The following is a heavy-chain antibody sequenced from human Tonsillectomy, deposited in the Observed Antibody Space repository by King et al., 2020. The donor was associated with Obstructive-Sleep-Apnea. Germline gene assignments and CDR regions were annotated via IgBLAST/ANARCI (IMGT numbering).Heavy chain of an antibody. CDR3: ARGVTVVTRGRQTMGWFDP. D-gene: IGHD4-23*01. Sequence: VQLQESGPGLVKPSETLSLTCTVSGGSIRSYFWSWIRQPPGKGLEWIGYIYDSGSTDYNPSLKSRVTISVDTSKNQFSLKLSSVTAADTAVYYCARGVTVVTRGRQTMGWFDPWGQGTLVTVSS. V-gene: IGHV4-59*01. CDR2: IYDSGST. J-gene: IGHJ5*02. CDR1: GGSIRSYF.